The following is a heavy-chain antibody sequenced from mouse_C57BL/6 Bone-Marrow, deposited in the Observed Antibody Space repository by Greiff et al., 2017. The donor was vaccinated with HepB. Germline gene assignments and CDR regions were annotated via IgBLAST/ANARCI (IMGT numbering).Heavy chain of an antibody. CDR2: IYPGSGST. J-gene: IGHJ2*01. CDR1: GYTFTSYW. CDR3: ARWRFPFDY. Sequence: VQLQESGAELVKPGASVKMSCKASGYTFTSYWITWVKQRPGQGLEWIGDIYPGSGSTNYNEKFKSKATLTVDTSSSTAYMQLSSLTSEDSAVYYCARWRFPFDYWGQVTTLTVSS. V-gene: IGHV1-55*01.